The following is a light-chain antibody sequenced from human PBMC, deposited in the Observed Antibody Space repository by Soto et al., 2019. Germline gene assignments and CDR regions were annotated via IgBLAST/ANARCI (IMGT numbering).Light chain of an antibody. CDR3: CSYAGSYTLVV. CDR2: DVS. V-gene: IGLV2-11*01. J-gene: IGLJ2*01. CDR1: SSDVGGYNY. Sequence: QSALTQPRSVSGSPGQSVTISCTGTSSDVGGYNYVSWYQQHPGKAPKLMIYDVSKRPSGVPDRFSGSKSGNTASLTISGLQDEDEADYYCCSYAGSYTLVVFGGGTQLTVL.